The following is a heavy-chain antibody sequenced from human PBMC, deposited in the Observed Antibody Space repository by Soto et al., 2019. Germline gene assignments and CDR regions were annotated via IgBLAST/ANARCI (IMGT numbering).Heavy chain of an antibody. Sequence: EVQLVESGGGLIQPGGSLKLSCAASGFTVGNNYMSWVRQAPGKGLEWVSLIYSTGTTKYADSVKGRFTGSRDNAKNTLYLHMNSLRAEDTAVYYCAKDGRGSGSHYNSFGYWGQGTLVTVSS. CDR2: IYSTGTT. D-gene: IGHD3-10*01. J-gene: IGHJ4*02. V-gene: IGHV3-53*01. CDR1: GFTVGNNY. CDR3: AKDGRGSGSHYNSFGY.